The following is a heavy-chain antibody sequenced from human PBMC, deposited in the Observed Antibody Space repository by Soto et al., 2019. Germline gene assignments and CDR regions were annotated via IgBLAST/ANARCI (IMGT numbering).Heavy chain of an antibody. V-gene: IGHV3-23*01. CDR3: AKDRKSGSGWYLDY. J-gene: IGHJ4*02. D-gene: IGHD6-19*01. Sequence: EVQLLESGGALVQPGGSLRLSCAASGFTFSNFAMSWVRQAPGKGLEWVSAISGSGTSTYDADSVKGRFSISRDNSKNTLYLQMNSLRAEDTAVYYCAKDRKSGSGWYLDYWGQGTLVTVSS. CDR2: ISGSGTST. CDR1: GFTFSNFA.